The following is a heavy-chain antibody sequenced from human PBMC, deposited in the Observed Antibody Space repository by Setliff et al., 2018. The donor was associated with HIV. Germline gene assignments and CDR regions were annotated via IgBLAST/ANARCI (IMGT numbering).Heavy chain of an antibody. CDR1: GGSFSGYY. V-gene: IGHV4-34*12. Sequence: SETLSLTCAVYGGSFSGYYWTWIRQPPGRGLEWIGEIIHSGGTNYNPSLKSRVTISVDTSKDQFSLKLSFVTAADTAVYYCARDPFGVRDGYNYDWYFDLWGRGTLVTVSS. CDR2: IIHSGGT. J-gene: IGHJ2*01. CDR3: ARDPFGVRDGYNYDWYFDL. D-gene: IGHD5-12*01.